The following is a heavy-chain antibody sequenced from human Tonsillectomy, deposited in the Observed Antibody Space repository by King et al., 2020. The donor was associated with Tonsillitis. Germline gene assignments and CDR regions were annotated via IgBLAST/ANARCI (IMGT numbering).Heavy chain of an antibody. Sequence: QLVQSGAEVKKPGASVKVSCKASGYSFTGQYMHWVRQAPGQGLEWMGWFNPNSGGTNYAQKFQGRVTMTRDTSLSTAYMELSRLRSDDTAVYYCSRGAPFDDRRGFFYYFDYWGQGTLVTVSS. CDR3: SRGAPFDDRRGFFYYFDY. D-gene: IGHD3-22*01. CDR2: FNPNSGGT. V-gene: IGHV1-2*02. CDR1: GYSFTGQY. J-gene: IGHJ4*02.